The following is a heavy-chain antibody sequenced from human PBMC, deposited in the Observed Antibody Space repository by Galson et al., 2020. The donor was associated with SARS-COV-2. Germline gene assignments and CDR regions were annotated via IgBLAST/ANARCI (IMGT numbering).Heavy chain of an antibody. V-gene: IGHV4-59*01. D-gene: IGHD3-22*01. CDR1: GGSISSYY. J-gene: IGHJ3*02. CDR2: IYYSGST. Sequence: SETLSLTCTVSGGSISSYYWSWIRQPPGKGLEWIGYIYYSGSTNYNPTLKSRVTISVETSKNQFSLKLSPLTAADPAVYYCARGGYYDSNCYSDAFDIWGQGTMVTVSS. CDR3: ARGGYYDSNCYSDAFDI.